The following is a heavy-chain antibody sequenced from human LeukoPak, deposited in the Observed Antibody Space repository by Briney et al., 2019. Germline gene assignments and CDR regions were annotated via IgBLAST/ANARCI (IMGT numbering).Heavy chain of an antibody. CDR1: GFTFSQYW. CDR3: ATFSGAHHKTFDS. J-gene: IGHJ4*02. CDR2: IKQDGSDK. Sequence: GGSLRLSCVASGFTFSQYWVTWVRQAPGKGLEWVANIKQDGSDKFYVDSVNGRFTISRDNAKNSLYLQMNTLRAEDTAIYYCATFSGAHHKTFDSWGQGTLVTVSS. D-gene: IGHD1-14*01. V-gene: IGHV3-7*01.